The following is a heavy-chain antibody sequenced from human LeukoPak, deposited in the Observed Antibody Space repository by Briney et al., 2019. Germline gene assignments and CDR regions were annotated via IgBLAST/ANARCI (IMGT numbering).Heavy chain of an antibody. J-gene: IGHJ6*03. V-gene: IGHV1-18*01. D-gene: IGHD4-17*01. CDR2: ISAYNGNT. Sequence: ASVKVSCKASGYTFTSYGISWVRQAPGQGLEWMGWISAYNGNTNYAQKLQGRVTMTTDTSTSTAYMELRSLRSDDTAVYYCARRSTVTTYGYYYYYMDAWGKGTTVTVSS. CDR3: ARRSTVTTYGYYYYYMDA. CDR1: GYTFTSYG.